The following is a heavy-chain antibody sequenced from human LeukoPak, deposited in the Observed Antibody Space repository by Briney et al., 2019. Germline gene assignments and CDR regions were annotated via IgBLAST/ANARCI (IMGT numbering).Heavy chain of an antibody. Sequence: SETPSLTCTVSGASVSSNYWSWIRQSAARGLEWLGRISVSDGANYNPSLKGRVSMSVDASKNQFSLILTSATAADTAVYYCARIRRHTGDWYADDSWGQGKLVTVSS. CDR2: ISVSDGA. CDR3: ARIRRHTGDWYADDS. J-gene: IGHJ4*02. CDR1: GASVSSNY. V-gene: IGHV4-4*07. D-gene: IGHD2-21*02.